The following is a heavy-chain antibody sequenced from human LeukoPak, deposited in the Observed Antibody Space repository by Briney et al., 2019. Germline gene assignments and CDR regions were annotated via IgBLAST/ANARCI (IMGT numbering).Heavy chain of an antibody. CDR1: GVSFSGYY. D-gene: IGHD3-22*01. J-gene: IGHJ5*02. Sequence: SETLSFNCAGHGVSFSGYYWSWIRQPPGKGLEWIGEINHSGSTNYNPYLKSRVTISVDTSKNQFSLKLSSVTAADTAVYYCARGSRKIRQYYYDSSGPGMDPWGQGTLVTVSS. V-gene: IGHV4-34*01. CDR2: INHSGST. CDR3: ARGSRKIRQYYYDSSGPGMDP.